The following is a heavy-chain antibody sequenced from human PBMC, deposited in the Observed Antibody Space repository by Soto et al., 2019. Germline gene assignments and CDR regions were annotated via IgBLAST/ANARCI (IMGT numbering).Heavy chain of an antibody. Sequence: EVQLVESGGGLVQPGGSLRLSCAASGFTFSSYWMHWVRQAPGKGLVWVSRINSDGSSTSYADSVKGRFTISRDNAKNTLYLQMNRLRAEDTAVYYCARGADILTGYAPDAFDIWGQGTMVTVSS. J-gene: IGHJ3*02. V-gene: IGHV3-74*01. CDR2: INSDGSST. CDR3: ARGADILTGYAPDAFDI. D-gene: IGHD3-9*01. CDR1: GFTFSSYW.